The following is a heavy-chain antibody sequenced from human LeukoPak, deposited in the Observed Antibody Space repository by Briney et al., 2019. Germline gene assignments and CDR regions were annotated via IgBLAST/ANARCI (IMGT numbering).Heavy chain of an antibody. CDR1: GFTFGDYG. D-gene: IGHD3-9*01. V-gene: IGHV3-23*01. Sequence: GGSLRLSCTTSGFTFGDYGMSWVRQAPGKGLEWVSGISDSGGSTYYADSVKGRFTISRDNSKNMLYLQMNSLRAEDTAVYYCAKVSESNYDFLTGYYTPYYFGYWGQGTLVTVSS. CDR2: ISDSGGST. CDR3: AKVSESNYDFLTGYYTPYYFGY. J-gene: IGHJ4*02.